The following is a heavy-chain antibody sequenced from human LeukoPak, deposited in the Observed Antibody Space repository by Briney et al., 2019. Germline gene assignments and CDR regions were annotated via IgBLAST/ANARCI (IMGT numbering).Heavy chain of an antibody. Sequence: GGSLRLSCAASGFTFSSYEMNWVRQAPGKGLEWVSSISSSSSYIYYADSVKGRFTISRDNAKNSLYLQMNSLRAEDTAVYYCARDSRLGYCSGGSCYFPYYYMDVWGKGTTVTVSS. CDR1: GFTFSSYE. D-gene: IGHD2-15*01. CDR2: ISSSSSYI. CDR3: ARDSRLGYCSGGSCYFPYYYMDV. V-gene: IGHV3-21*01. J-gene: IGHJ6*03.